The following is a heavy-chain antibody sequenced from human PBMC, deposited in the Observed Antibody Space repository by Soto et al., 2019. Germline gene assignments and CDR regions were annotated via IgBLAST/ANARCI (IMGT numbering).Heavy chain of an antibody. CDR2: SNAANGDT. Sequence: QVQLVQSGAEVKKPGASVKVSCKASGYTFRTYPMHWVRQAPGRGLEWMGWSNAANGDTGYSRTFQDRVTISWDISASTAYMELSSLRSEDTAVYYCARKDYYGSGIYYFDHWGQGTLVTVSS. V-gene: IGHV1-3*01. CDR1: GYTFRTYP. CDR3: ARKDYYGSGIYYFDH. J-gene: IGHJ4*02. D-gene: IGHD3-10*01.